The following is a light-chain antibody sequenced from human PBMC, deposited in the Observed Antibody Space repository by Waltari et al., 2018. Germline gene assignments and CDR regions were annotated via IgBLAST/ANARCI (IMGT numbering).Light chain of an antibody. CDR1: SSDVGGYHY. CDR2: DFS. V-gene: IGLV2-11*01. Sequence: QSALTQPRSVSGSPGQSVTISCTGTSSDVGGYHYVSWYQPHPGKAPKLMIYDFSKRPSGVPDRFSGSKSGNTASLTISGLQAEDEADYYCCSYAGSFVVFGGGTKLTVL. J-gene: IGLJ2*01. CDR3: CSYAGSFVV.